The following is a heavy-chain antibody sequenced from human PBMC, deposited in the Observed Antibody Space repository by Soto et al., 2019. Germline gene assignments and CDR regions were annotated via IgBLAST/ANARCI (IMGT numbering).Heavy chain of an antibody. J-gene: IGHJ4*02. Sequence: PGGSLRLSCAASGFTFSSYWMHWVRQAQGKGLVWVSRINSDGSSTSYADSVKSRFTISRDNAKNTLYLQMNSLRAEDTAVYYCASPPQEYDSSGYFDYWGQGTLVTVSS. CDR3: ASPPQEYDSSGYFDY. V-gene: IGHV3-74*01. CDR2: INSDGSST. CDR1: GFTFSSYW. D-gene: IGHD3-22*01.